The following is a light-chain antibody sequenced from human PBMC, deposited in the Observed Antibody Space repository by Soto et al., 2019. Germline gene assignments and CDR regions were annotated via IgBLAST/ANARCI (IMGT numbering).Light chain of an antibody. Sequence: QSVLTQPPSVSAAPGQKVTISCSGSSSNIGNNYVSWYQQLPGTAPKLLIYENNKRPSGIPDQFSGSKSGTSATLGITGLQTGDEADYYCGTWDSSLSALFGGGTKLTVL. CDR3: GTWDSSLSAL. J-gene: IGLJ2*01. CDR2: ENN. V-gene: IGLV1-51*02. CDR1: SSNIGNNY.